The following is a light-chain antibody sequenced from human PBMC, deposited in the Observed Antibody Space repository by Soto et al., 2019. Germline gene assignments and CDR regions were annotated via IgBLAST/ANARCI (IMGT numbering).Light chain of an antibody. CDR3: QQCNNWPLT. V-gene: IGKV3-15*01. Sequence: EIVMTQSPATLSVSPGEKATLSCRASQSLSSYLAWYQQKPGQPPRLLIYGASTRATGIPARFSGSGSGTDFTLTISSLQSEDFAVYYCQQCNNWPLTFGGGTKVEIK. CDR1: QSLSSY. CDR2: GAS. J-gene: IGKJ4*01.